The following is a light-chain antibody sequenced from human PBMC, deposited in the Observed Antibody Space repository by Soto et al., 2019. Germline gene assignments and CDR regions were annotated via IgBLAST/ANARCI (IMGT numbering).Light chain of an antibody. CDR2: EVS. CDR3: GSYTGNIYD. CDR1: SGDVGGYKF. J-gene: IGLJ1*01. V-gene: IGLV2-14*01. Sequence: QSALTPPASVSRSPGQSITIYCTGTSGDVGGYKFVSWYQQHPGKAPKLMIYEVSNRPSGVSSRFSGSKSGNTASLTISGLQAEDEADYFCGSYTGNIYDFGHGTKVTVL.